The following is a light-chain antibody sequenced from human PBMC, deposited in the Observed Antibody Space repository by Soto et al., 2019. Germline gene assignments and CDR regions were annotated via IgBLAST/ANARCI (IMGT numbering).Light chain of an antibody. Sequence: QLVLTQSPSASASLGASVKLTCTLSSGHSSYAIAWHQQQPERGPRYLMKVNRDGSHNKGDGIPDRFSGSSSGAERYLTTSRLQSEDEADYSCQTWGTGIAVFGGGTQLTFL. CDR2: VNRDGSH. CDR3: QTWGTGIAV. J-gene: IGLJ7*01. V-gene: IGLV4-69*01. CDR1: SGHSSYA.